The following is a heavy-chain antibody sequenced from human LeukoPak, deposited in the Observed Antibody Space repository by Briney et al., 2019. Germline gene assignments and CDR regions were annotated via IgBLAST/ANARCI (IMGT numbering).Heavy chain of an antibody. D-gene: IGHD6-19*01. V-gene: IGHV3-30*18. CDR3: AKAGSDSSGWYFDY. Sequence: GGSLRLSCAASGFTFSSYGMHWVRQAPGKGLEWVAVISYDGSNKYYADSVKGRFTISRDNSKNTLCLQMNSLRAEDTAVYYCAKAGSDSSGWYFDYWGQGTLVTVSS. CDR2: ISYDGSNK. CDR1: GFTFSSYG. J-gene: IGHJ4*02.